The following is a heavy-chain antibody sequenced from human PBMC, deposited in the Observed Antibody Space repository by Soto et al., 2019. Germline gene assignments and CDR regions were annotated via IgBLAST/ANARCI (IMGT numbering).Heavy chain of an antibody. Sequence: QVQLVQSGVEVKKPGASVKVSCKASGYTFSTYGISWVRQAPGQGLEWMGWISEYNGNTNYAQKFQGRVTMTTDTSTSTAYMELSSLRSDDTAVYYCARYRYYGDGIDYWGQGTLVTVSS. CDR2: ISEYNGNT. CDR1: GYTFSTYG. D-gene: IGHD4-17*01. CDR3: ARYRYYGDGIDY. V-gene: IGHV1-18*01. J-gene: IGHJ4*02.